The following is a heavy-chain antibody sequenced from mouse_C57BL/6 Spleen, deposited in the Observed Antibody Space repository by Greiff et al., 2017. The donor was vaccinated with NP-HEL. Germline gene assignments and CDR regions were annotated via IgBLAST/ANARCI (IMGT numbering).Heavy chain of an antibody. CDR1: GYSITSGYY. CDR3: ARGLYYDYDEGFAY. D-gene: IGHD2-4*01. Sequence: ESGPGLVIPSQSLSLTCSVTGYSITSGYYWNWIRQFPGNKLEWMGYISYDGSNNYNPSLKNRISITRDTSKNQFFLKLNSVTTEDTATYYCARGLYYDYDEGFAYWGQGTLVTVSA. J-gene: IGHJ3*01. V-gene: IGHV3-6*01. CDR2: ISYDGSN.